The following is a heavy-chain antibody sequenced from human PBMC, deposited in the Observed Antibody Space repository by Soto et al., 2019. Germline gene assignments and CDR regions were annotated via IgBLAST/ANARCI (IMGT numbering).Heavy chain of an antibody. CDR3: AREITGTTSWDD. D-gene: IGHD1-7*01. V-gene: IGHV4-39*01. J-gene: IGHJ4*02. Sequence: PSETLSLTCTVSGGSISSSSYYWGWIRQPPGKGLEWIGSIYYSGSTYYNPSLKSRVTISVDTSKNQFSLKLSSVTAADTAVYFCAREITGTTSWDDWGQGTLVTVSS. CDR1: GGSISSSSYY. CDR2: IYYSGST.